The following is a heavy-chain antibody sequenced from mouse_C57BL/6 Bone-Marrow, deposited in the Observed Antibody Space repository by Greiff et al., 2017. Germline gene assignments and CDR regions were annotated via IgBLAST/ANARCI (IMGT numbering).Heavy chain of an antibody. J-gene: IGHJ2*01. CDR1: GYTFTSYW. CDR3: ARVTTRFYYFDY. D-gene: IGHD1-1*01. V-gene: IGHV1-64*01. CDR2: IHPNSGST. Sequence: VQLQQPGAELVKPGASVKLSCKASGYTFTSYWMHSVKQRPGQGLEWIGMIHPNSGSTNYNEKFKSKATLTVDKSSSTAYMQLSSLTSEDSAVYYCARVTTRFYYFDYWGQGTTLTVSS.